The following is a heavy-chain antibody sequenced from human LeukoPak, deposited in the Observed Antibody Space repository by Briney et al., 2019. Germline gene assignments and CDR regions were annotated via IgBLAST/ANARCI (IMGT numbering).Heavy chain of an antibody. V-gene: IGHV3-33*01. CDR1: GFIFGNYG. J-gene: IGHJ4*02. Sequence: QTGGSLRLSCAASGFIFGNYGFHWVRQAPGKGLEWVALIWSDGSKKYSTDSVKGRFTISRDDSKNTLFLQMNSLRAEDMAVYYCARDIGTWPNSLFDYWGQGNLVTVSS. D-gene: IGHD4-23*01. CDR2: IWSDGSKK. CDR3: ARDIGTWPNSLFDY.